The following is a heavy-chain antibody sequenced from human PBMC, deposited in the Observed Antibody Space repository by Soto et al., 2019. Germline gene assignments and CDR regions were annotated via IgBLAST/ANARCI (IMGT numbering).Heavy chain of an antibody. J-gene: IGHJ4*02. D-gene: IGHD2-21*01. V-gene: IGHV3-11*01. CDR3: ARTRCHYGVD. Sequence: QVQLVESGGGLVEPGGSLRLSCAISGFSFSDYFMSWIRQAPGKGLEWISEISSSGGATYYSDSLKGRFTISRDNAKDILYLEMNSLRPDDTAVYYCARTRCHYGVDWGQGAPVTVS. CDR1: GFSFSDYF. CDR2: ISSSGGAT.